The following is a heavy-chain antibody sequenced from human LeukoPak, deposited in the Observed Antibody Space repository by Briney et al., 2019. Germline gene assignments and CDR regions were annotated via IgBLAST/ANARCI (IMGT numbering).Heavy chain of an antibody. V-gene: IGHV3-74*01. CDR2: INSDGSST. J-gene: IGHJ6*03. Sequence: GALRLSLAASGFTLRRHWVDLGRQTPGKGLGVVSRINSDGSSTSYADSVKGRFTISRDNAKNTLYLQMNSLRAEDTAVYYCARPRYYYYMDVWGKGTTVTVSS. CDR1: GFTLRRHW. CDR3: ARPRYYYYMDV.